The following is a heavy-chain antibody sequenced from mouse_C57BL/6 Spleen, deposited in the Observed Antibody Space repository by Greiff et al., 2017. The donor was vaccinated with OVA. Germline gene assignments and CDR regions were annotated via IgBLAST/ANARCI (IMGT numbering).Heavy chain of an antibody. Sequence: EVQGVESGGGLVQPKGSLKLSCAASGFSFNTYAMNWVRQAPGKGLEWVARIRSQSNNYATYYADSVKDRFTISRDDSESMLYLQMNTLKTEYTVMYYCVSHNYSNYEDAMDYWGQGTSVTVSS. CDR1: GFSFNTYA. J-gene: IGHJ4*01. CDR2: IRSQSNNYAT. D-gene: IGHD2-5*01. V-gene: IGHV10-1*01. CDR3: VSHNYSNYEDAMDY.